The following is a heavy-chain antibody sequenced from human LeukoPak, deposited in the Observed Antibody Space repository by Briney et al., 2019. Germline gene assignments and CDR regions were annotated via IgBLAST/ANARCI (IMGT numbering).Heavy chain of an antibody. Sequence: GGSLRLSCAASGFTFSTYGMIWVRQAPGKGLECVSTIGLSDDSTNYADSVKGRFTVSRDNSKNTLYLLMNSLRAKDTARYYCARDPNWGSGYWGQGTLVTVSS. J-gene: IGHJ4*02. CDR1: GFTFSTYG. D-gene: IGHD7-27*01. CDR2: IGLSDDST. CDR3: ARDPNWGSGY. V-gene: IGHV3-23*01.